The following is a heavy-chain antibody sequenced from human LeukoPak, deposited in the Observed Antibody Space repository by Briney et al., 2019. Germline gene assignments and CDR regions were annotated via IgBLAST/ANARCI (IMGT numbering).Heavy chain of an antibody. CDR2: IYDSGST. CDR1: GGSLCRSC. Sequence: TQSLTCTLPGGSLCRSCWRWNPHTPEKGLEWIGYIYDSGSTNYNPSLKSRVTISVDTSKNQFSLKLSSVTAADTAVFYCASLTTADDFDLWGQGTMVTVSS. V-gene: IGHV4-59*01. CDR3: ASLTTADDFDL. D-gene: IGHD3-22*01. J-gene: IGHJ3*01.